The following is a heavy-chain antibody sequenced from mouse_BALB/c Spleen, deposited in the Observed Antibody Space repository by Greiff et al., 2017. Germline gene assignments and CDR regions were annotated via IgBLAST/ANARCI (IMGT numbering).Heavy chain of an antibody. CDR3: ARGGDYYGSSRYAMDY. J-gene: IGHJ4*01. V-gene: IGHV5-9-4*01. CDR1: GFTFSSYA. Sequence: EVKVVESGGGLVKPGGSLKLSCAASGFTFSSYAMSWVRQSPEKRLEWVAEISSGGSYTYYPDTVTGRFTISRDNAKNTLYLEMSSLRSEDTAMYYCARGGDYYGSSRYAMDYWGQGTSVTVSS. CDR2: ISSGGSYT. D-gene: IGHD1-1*01.